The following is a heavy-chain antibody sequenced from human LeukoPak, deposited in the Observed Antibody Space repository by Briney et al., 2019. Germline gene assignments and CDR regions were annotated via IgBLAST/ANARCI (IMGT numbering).Heavy chain of an antibody. CDR3: VRDDGYYYGSGSYYRH. V-gene: IGHV3-74*01. Sequence: GGSLRLSCAASGFTFRSYWMHWVRQAPGKGLVWVSHISGDESRTTYADSVQGRFTNSRDNAKNTLYLQMNSLRVEDTAVYYCVRDDGYYYGSGSYYRHWGQGTLVTVSS. J-gene: IGHJ4*02. CDR1: GFTFRSYW. CDR2: ISGDESRT. D-gene: IGHD3-10*01.